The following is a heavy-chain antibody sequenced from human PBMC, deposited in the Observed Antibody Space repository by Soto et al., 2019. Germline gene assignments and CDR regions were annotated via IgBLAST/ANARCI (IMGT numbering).Heavy chain of an antibody. CDR1: GYSFTSYW. CDR3: ARHMSGSGSPDYYYYGMDV. V-gene: IGHV5-51*01. Sequence: GESLKISCXGSGYSFTSYWIGWVRQMPGKGLEWMGIIYPGDSDTRYSPSFQGQVTISADKSISTAYLQWSSLKASDTAMYYCARHMSGSGSPDYYYYGMDVWGQGTTVTVSS. D-gene: IGHD3-10*01. J-gene: IGHJ6*02. CDR2: IYPGDSDT.